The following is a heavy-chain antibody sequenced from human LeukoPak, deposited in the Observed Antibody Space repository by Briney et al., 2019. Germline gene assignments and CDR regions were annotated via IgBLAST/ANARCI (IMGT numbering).Heavy chain of an antibody. Sequence: SVKVSFKASGGTFSSYAISWVRQAPGQGLEWMGGIIPIFGTANYAQKFQGRVTITADESTSTAYMELSSLRSEDTAVYYCARAHQGWGYYYDSSGYYQLDYWGQGTLVTVSS. CDR1: GGTFSSYA. CDR3: ARAHQGWGYYYDSSGYYQLDY. CDR2: IIPIFGTA. V-gene: IGHV1-69*13. D-gene: IGHD3-22*01. J-gene: IGHJ4*02.